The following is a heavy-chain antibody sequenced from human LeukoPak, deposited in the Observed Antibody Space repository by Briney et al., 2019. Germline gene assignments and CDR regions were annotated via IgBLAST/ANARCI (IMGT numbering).Heavy chain of an antibody. CDR2: ISTNGGST. D-gene: IGHD3-3*01. CDR3: VKGPATIFGVVPGVY. Sequence: PGGSLRLSCVAYGLTFSGQWLNWVRQAPGKGLEYLSAISTNGGSTYYADSVKGRFIISTDNSKTTLYLQMSSLRTDATAVYYCVKGPATIFGVVPGVYWGQGTLVTVSS. V-gene: IGHV3-64D*09. J-gene: IGHJ4*02. CDR1: GLTFSGQW.